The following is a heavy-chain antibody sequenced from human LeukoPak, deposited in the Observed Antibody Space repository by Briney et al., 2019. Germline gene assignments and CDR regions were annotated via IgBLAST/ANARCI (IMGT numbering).Heavy chain of an antibody. J-gene: IGHJ4*02. V-gene: IGHV3-30*02. CDR1: GFTFSSYG. D-gene: IGHD3-22*01. CDR3: AKDGPYYDSSGYYPAFDY. CDR2: IRYDGSNK. Sequence: PGGSLRLSWAASGFTFSSYGMHWVRQAPGKGLEWVAFIRYDGSNKYYADSVKARFTISRDNSKNTLYLQMTRLRAEDTAVYSCAKDGPYYDSSGYYPAFDYWGQGPLVTVSS.